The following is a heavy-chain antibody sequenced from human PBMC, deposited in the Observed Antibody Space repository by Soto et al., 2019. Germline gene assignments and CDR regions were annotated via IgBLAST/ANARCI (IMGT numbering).Heavy chain of an antibody. D-gene: IGHD3-3*01. CDR1: GGSISSSSYY. J-gene: IGHJ6*02. CDR2: IYYSGST. CDR3: ARHHSSEGYDFWSGYYTGSFYYYYGMDV. V-gene: IGHV4-39*01. Sequence: SETLSLTCTVSGGSISSSSYYWGWIRQPPGKGLEWIGSIYYSGSTYYNPSLKSRVTISVDTSKNQFSLKLSSVTAADTAVYYCARHHSSEGYDFWSGYYTGSFYYYYGMDVWGQGTTVT.